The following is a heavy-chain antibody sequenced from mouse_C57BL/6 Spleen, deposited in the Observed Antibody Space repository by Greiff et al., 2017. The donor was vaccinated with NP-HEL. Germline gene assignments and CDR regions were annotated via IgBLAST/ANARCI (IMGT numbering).Heavy chain of an antibody. CDR2: IDPEDGDT. CDR1: GFNIKDYY. J-gene: IGHJ4*01. V-gene: IGHV14-1*01. Sequence: EVKVEESGAELVRPGASVKLSCTASGFNIKDYYMHWVKQRPEQGLEWIGRIDPEDGDTEYAPKFQGKATMTADTSANTAYLQLSSLTSEDTAVYYCTTYYGSSYYYAMDYWGQGTSVTVSS. D-gene: IGHD1-1*01. CDR3: TTYYGSSYYYAMDY.